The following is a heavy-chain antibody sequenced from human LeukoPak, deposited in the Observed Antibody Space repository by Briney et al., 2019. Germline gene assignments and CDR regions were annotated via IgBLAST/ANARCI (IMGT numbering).Heavy chain of an antibody. J-gene: IGHJ4*02. Sequence: GGSLRLSCAASGFTFSSYGMHWVRQAPGKGLEWVAIISYDGSYKYYGDAVKGRFTISRDNSNNTLYLQMNSLRDEDTAVYYCARDFWFGESGTGGYFDYWGQGALVTVSS. CDR1: GFTFSSYG. CDR2: ISYDGSYK. CDR3: ARDFWFGESGTGGYFDY. D-gene: IGHD3-10*01. V-gene: IGHV3-30*03.